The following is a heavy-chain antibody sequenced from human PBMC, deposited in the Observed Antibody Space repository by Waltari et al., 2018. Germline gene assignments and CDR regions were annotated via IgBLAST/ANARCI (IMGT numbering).Heavy chain of an antibody. V-gene: IGHV1-69*13. CDR3: ARDRHFSDGGAYYESGL. CDR1: GGTFGSYA. CDR2: IQPVLGTT. J-gene: IGHJ2*01. D-gene: IGHD2-21*01. Sequence: QVQLVQSGSEVKKPGSSVKVSCKASGGTFGSYAVSWVRQAPGQGLEWVGGIQPVLGTTSYAQKFPDRVNLIADDSSSTVYMELSSLKSDETAVYYWARDRHFSDGGAYYESGLWGRGTLVTVSS.